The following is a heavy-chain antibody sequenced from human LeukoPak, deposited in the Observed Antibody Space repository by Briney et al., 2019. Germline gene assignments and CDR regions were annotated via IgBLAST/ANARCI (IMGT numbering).Heavy chain of an antibody. CDR3: TTGERRFDSSGSYPYYFDF. CDR1: GFTFSSYW. V-gene: IGHV3-15*01. D-gene: IGHD3-22*01. J-gene: IGHJ4*02. Sequence: PGGSLRLSCAASGFTFSSYWMSWVRQAPGKGLEWVGRVKSKADDGATDYAAPVKGRCTISRDDSKNMLYLQMHSLKIEDTAVYYCTTGERRFDSSGSYPYYFDFWGQGTLVTVSS. CDR2: VKSKADDGAT.